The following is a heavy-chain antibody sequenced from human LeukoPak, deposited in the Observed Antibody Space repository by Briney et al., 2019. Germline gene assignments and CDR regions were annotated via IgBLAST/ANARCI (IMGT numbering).Heavy chain of an antibody. V-gene: IGHV6-1*01. J-gene: IGHJ4*02. Sequence: SQTLSLTCAISGDSVSRNSVAWNWVRQSPSRGLEWLGRTYYRSKWYNDYAVSVRSRISINPDTSKNQFSLQLNSVTPEDTAVYYCARGQYSAHDYWGQGTLVTVSS. D-gene: IGHD4-11*01. CDR1: GDSVSRNSVA. CDR3: ARGQYSAHDY. CDR2: TYYRSKWYN.